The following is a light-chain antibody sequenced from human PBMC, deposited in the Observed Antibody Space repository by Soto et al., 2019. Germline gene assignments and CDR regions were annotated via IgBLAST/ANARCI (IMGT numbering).Light chain of an antibody. CDR3: SSYTGSTDYV. J-gene: IGLJ1*01. V-gene: IGLV2-14*01. CDR1: SSDVGAYNY. CDR2: EVT. Sequence: QSVLTQPASVSGSPGQSITISCTGTSSDVGAYNYVSWYQQHAGKAPKLIIHEVTNRPSGVSHRFSGSKSGNTASLTISGLQAEDEADYYCSSYTGSTDYVFGNGTKVTVL.